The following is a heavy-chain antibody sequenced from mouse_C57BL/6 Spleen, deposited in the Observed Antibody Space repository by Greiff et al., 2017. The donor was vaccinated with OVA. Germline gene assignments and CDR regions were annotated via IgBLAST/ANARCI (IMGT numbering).Heavy chain of an antibody. CDR3: ARFDYYGSGDYFDY. Sequence: QVQLQQPGAELVKPGASVKMSCKASGYTFTSYWITWVKQRPGQGLEWIGDIYPGSGSTNYNEKFKSKATLTVDTSSSTAYMQLSSLTSEDSAVYYCARFDYYGSGDYFDYWGQGTTLTVSS. J-gene: IGHJ2*01. V-gene: IGHV1-55*01. D-gene: IGHD1-1*01. CDR1: GYTFTSYW. CDR2: IYPGSGST.